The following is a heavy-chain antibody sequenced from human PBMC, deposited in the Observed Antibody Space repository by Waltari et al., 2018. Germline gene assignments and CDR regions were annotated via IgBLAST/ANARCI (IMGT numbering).Heavy chain of an antibody. CDR3: ARDRSSTSGWYWGALDI. J-gene: IGHJ3*02. CDR2: LYGGGKT. Sequence: EVQLEESGGGLVQPGGSLRLSCAASGFTVSHHFMTWVRQAPGKGLEWLAVLYGGGKTYHADSVKGRFTISRDNSKNTLYLQMSSVRADDTAVYYCARDRSSTSGWYWGALDIWGQGTMVTVSS. D-gene: IGHD6-19*01. V-gene: IGHV3-66*01. CDR1: GFTVSHHF.